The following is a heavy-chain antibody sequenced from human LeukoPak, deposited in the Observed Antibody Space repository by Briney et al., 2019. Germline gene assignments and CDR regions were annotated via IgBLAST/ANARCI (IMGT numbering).Heavy chain of an antibody. Sequence: GGSLRLSCAASGFTFSSYAMSWVRQAPGKGLEWVSTISGSGGSTFYADSVKGRFTISRDNSKNTLYLQMNSLRAEDTAVYYCAKDRSLVVVTAGDYRGQGTLVTVSS. D-gene: IGHD2-15*01. CDR3: AKDRSLVVVTAGDY. V-gene: IGHV3-23*01. J-gene: IGHJ4*02. CDR2: ISGSGGST. CDR1: GFTFSSYA.